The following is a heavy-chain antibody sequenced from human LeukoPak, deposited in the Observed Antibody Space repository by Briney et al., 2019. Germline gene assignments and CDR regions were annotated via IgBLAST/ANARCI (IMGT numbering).Heavy chain of an antibody. J-gene: IGHJ3*02. CDR3: AGRFDAFDI. V-gene: IGHV4-4*07. CDR1: GGSIISYY. CDR2: IYTGGST. Sequence: SETLSLTCTVSGGSIISYYWSRIGQPAGKGLEWIGRIYTGGSTNYNPSLKSRVTMSVDTSKNQFSLKLSSVTAADTAVYYCAGRFDAFDIWGQGTMVTVSS. D-gene: IGHD4-17*01.